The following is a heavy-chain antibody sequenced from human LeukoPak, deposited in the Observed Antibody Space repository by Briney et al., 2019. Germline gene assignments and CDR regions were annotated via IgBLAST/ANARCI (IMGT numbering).Heavy chain of an antibody. CDR2: ISRSSSYI. J-gene: IGHJ4*02. CDR3: AREDSSSSAGDDY. V-gene: IGHV3-21*01. D-gene: IGHD6-6*01. Sequence: GGSLRLSCAASGFTFSSYSMNWVRQAPGKGLEWVSSISRSSSYIYYADSVKGRFTTSRDNAKNSLYLQMNSLRAEDTAVYYCAREDSSSSAGDDYWGQGTLVTVSS. CDR1: GFTFSSYS.